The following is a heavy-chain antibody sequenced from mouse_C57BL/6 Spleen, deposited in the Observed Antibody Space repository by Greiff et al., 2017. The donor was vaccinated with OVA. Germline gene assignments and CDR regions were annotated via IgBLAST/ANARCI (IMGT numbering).Heavy chain of an antibody. CDR3: ARGLGGGDY. CDR2: IDPSDSYT. CDR1: GYTFTSYW. Sequence: QVQLQQPGAELVKPGASVKLSCKASGYTFTSYWMQWVNQRPGQGLEWIGEIDPSDSYTNYNQKFKGKATLTVDTTSSTAYMQLSSLTSENSAVYYCARGLGGGDYWGQGTTLTVSS. D-gene: IGHD4-1*01. J-gene: IGHJ2*01. V-gene: IGHV1-50*01.